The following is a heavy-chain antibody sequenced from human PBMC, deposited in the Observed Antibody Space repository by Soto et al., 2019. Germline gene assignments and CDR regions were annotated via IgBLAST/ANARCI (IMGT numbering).Heavy chain of an antibody. CDR3: ARGYCSSTSCYDDY. CDR1: GYNFTSYG. Sequence: QVQLVQSGAEVKKPRASVKVSFKASGYNFTSYGISWVREAPGQGIEWMGWISAYNGNTNYAQKLQGRVTMTTDTSTSTAYMELRSLRSDDTAVYYCARGYCSSTSCYDDYWGQGTLVTVSS. CDR2: ISAYNGNT. D-gene: IGHD2-2*01. V-gene: IGHV1-18*01. J-gene: IGHJ4*02.